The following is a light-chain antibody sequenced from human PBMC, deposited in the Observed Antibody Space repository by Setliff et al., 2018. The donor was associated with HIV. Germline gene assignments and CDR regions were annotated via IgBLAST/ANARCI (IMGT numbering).Light chain of an antibody. CDR1: RSDVGGYDY. V-gene: IGLV2-14*03. J-gene: IGLJ1*01. Sequence: QSALTQPASVSGSPGQSITISCTGTRSDVGGYDYVSWYQHHPGKAPKLIIYNVNKRPSGVSNRLSGSKSGNTASLTISGLQAEDEADYYCTSYTTSSSPYDFGTESKVTVL. CDR3: TSYTTSSSPYD. CDR2: NVN.